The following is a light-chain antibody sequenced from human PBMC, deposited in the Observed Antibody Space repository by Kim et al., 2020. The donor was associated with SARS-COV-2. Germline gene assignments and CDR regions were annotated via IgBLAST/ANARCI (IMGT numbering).Light chain of an antibody. V-gene: IGKV3D-15*01. Sequence: VSPEERATRSGRASPYISSSLAWYQQKPGQPPRLLIHGASTRATGIPARFSGSGSGTDFTLTISSLQFEDSAVYYCQHYYNWPRTFGQGTKVDIK. CDR2: GAS. CDR1: PYISSS. CDR3: QHYYNWPRT. J-gene: IGKJ1*01.